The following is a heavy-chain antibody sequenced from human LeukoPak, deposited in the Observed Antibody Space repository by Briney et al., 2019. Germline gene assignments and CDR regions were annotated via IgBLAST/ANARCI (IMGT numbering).Heavy chain of an antibody. CDR2: ISGSGGST. CDR1: GFTFSSYW. D-gene: IGHD1-26*01. Sequence: PGGSLRLSCAASGFTFSSYWMHWVRQAPGKGLEWVSAISGSGGSTYYADSVKGRFTISRDNSKNTLYLQMNSLRAEDTAVYYCARVVGATSSRVDYWGQGTLVTVSS. CDR3: ARVVGATSSRVDY. V-gene: IGHV3-23*01. J-gene: IGHJ4*02.